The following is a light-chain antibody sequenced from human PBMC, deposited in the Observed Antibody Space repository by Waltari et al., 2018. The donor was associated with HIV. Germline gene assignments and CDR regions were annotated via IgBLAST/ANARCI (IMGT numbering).Light chain of an antibody. V-gene: IGLV2-23*02. Sequence: QSALPQPASVSGSPGQSITISCPGTSSNVGSYDLVSWYQQHPGEAPKPIIYTVTKRPSGVSNRFSGSKSGNTASLTISGLQAEDEADYYCCSCPRSGIRYVFGTGTKVTVL. CDR3: CSCPRSGIRYV. J-gene: IGLJ1*01. CDR1: SSNVGSYDL. CDR2: TVT.